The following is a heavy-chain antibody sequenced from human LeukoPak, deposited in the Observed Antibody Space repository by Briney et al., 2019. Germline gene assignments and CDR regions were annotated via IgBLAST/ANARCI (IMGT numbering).Heavy chain of an antibody. Sequence: GGSLRLSCAASGFTFSNYWMYWVRQVLGKGLVWVSRINSDGSSTTYADSVKGRFTIYRDNAKNTLYLQMNSLRAEDTAVYYCAKDSGRYFDYWGQGTLVTVSS. CDR1: GFTFSNYW. CDR2: INSDGSST. V-gene: IGHV3-74*01. CDR3: AKDSGRYFDY. J-gene: IGHJ4*02.